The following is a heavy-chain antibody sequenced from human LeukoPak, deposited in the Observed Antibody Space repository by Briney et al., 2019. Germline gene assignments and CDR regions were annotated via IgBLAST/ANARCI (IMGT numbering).Heavy chain of an antibody. CDR3: ASPLYYDILTGYNPRSYYYYYGMDV. Sequence: ASVKVPCKASGYTFTGYYMHWVRQAPGQGLEWMGWINPNSGGTNYAQKFQGRVTMTRDTSISTAYMELSRLRSDDTAVYYCASPLYYDILTGYNPRSYYYYYGMDVWGQGTTVTVSS. CDR1: GYTFTGYY. V-gene: IGHV1-2*02. J-gene: IGHJ6*02. D-gene: IGHD3-9*01. CDR2: INPNSGGT.